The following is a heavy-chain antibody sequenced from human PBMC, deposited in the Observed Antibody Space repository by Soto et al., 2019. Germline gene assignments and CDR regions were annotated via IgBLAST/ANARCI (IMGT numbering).Heavy chain of an antibody. V-gene: IGHV4-34*02. J-gene: IGHJ4*02. CDR3: ARSFRGVSLD. CDR2: INHSGTI. D-gene: IGHD3-10*01. CDR1: GGSFSYYY. Sequence: QVQLQQWGPGLLKPSETLSLTCSVNGGSFSYYYWSWIRQSPGKGLEWIGEINHSGTINFNPSLKSRVTISIDTSENQFSLTPRSVTAADTAIYYCARSFRGVSLDWGQGTLVTVSS.